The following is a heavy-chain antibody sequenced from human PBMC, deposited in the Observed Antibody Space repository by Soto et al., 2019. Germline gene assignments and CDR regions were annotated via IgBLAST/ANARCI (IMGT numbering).Heavy chain of an antibody. D-gene: IGHD6-6*01. J-gene: IGHJ4*02. CDR1: GYTFTSYY. V-gene: IGHV1-46*04. Sequence: ASVKVSCKASGYTFTSYYVHWVRQAPGQGLEWMGIINPSGGSTTYAQKLQGRVTMTRDTSTSTVYMELSSLRSEDTALYYCARYRPPTSIAARPFDYWGQGTLVTVSS. CDR3: ARYRPPTSIAARPFDY. CDR2: INPSGGST.